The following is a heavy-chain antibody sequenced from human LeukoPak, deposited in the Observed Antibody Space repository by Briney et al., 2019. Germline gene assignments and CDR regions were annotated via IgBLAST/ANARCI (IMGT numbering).Heavy chain of an antibody. V-gene: IGHV3-30*18. Sequence: PAGSLRLSCAASGFTFSSYGMHWVRQAPGEGLEWVAVISYDGSNKYYADSVKGRFTISRDNSKNTLYLQMNSLRAEDTAVYYCAKDRGGGSCLDYWGQGTLVTVSS. CDR1: GFTFSSYG. CDR3: AKDRGGGSCLDY. J-gene: IGHJ4*02. D-gene: IGHD2-15*01. CDR2: ISYDGSNK.